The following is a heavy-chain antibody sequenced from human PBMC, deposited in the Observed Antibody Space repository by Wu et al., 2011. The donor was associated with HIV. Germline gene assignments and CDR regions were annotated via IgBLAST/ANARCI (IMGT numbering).Heavy chain of an antibody. D-gene: IGHD4-17*01. J-gene: IGHJ5*02. Sequence: QVQLVQSGAEVKKPGASVKVSCKASGYPFTNYYMHWVRQAPGQGLEWMGILNLSGDSTTFAQKFQGRVTISTDEFTNTAYMELRSLRSEDTAVYYCARGSLTAPLYGDYVSDWFDPWGQGTLVTVSS. CDR2: LNLSGDST. CDR1: GYPFTNYY. V-gene: IGHV1-46*01. CDR3: ARGSLTAPLYGDYVSDWFDP.